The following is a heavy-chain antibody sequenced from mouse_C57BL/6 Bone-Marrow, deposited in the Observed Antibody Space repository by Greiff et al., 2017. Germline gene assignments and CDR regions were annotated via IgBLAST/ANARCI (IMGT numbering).Heavy chain of an antibody. Sequence: VKLLESGAELARPGASVKLSCKASGYTFTSYGISWVKQRTGQGLEWIGEIYPRSGNTYYNEKFKGKATLTADKSSSTAYMELRSLTSEDSAVYFCARLYYYGRDWYFDVWGTGTTVTVSS. V-gene: IGHV1-81*01. CDR2: IYPRSGNT. D-gene: IGHD1-1*01. CDR1: GYTFTSYG. CDR3: ARLYYYGRDWYFDV. J-gene: IGHJ1*03.